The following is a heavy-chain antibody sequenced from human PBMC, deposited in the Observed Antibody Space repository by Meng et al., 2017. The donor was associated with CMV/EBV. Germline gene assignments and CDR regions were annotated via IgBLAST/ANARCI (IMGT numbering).Heavy chain of an antibody. J-gene: IGHJ4*02. CDR3: ARFMSSSWDHYFDY. CDR1: GYTFNGYF. Sequence: QVQLVKCGAEVKKPGASVNVSCKASGYTFNGYFMHWGRQAPGQGLEWMGWINPNSGGTNYAQKFQGRFTMTRDTSISTAYMELSRLRSDDTAVYYCARFMSSSWDHYFDYWGQGTLVTVSS. V-gene: IGHV1-2*02. D-gene: IGHD6-13*01. CDR2: INPNSGGT.